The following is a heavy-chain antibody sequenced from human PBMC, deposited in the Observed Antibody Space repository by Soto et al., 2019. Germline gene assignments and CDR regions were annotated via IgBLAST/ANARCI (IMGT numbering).Heavy chain of an antibody. CDR3: STSVYCSTTRCYYYYGLDV. CDR2: IIPIFGTE. J-gene: IGHJ6*02. Sequence: QVQLVQSGAEVKKPGSSVKVSCKVSGGTFSSHSINWVRQAPGQGPEWTGGIIPIFGTEKYAQKFQGRVTITADESTSTAYMELSSLTSEDTALYYCSTSVYCSTTRCYYYYGLDVWGQGTTVIVSS. CDR1: GGTFSSHS. D-gene: IGHD2-2*01. V-gene: IGHV1-69*01.